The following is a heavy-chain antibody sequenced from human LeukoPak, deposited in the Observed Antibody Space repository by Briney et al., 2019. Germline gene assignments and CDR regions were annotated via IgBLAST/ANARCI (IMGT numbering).Heavy chain of an antibody. J-gene: IGHJ4*02. CDR3: VKGDKYSSGWYAFDY. CDR1: GFTFSSYA. CDR2: ISSSRGST. V-gene: IGHV3-64D*06. Sequence: GGSLRLSCSASGFTFSSYAMHWVRQAPGKGLEYVSAISSSRGSTYYADSVKGRFTISRDNSKNTLYLQMSSLRAEDTAVYYCVKGDKYSSGWYAFDYWGQGTLVTVSS. D-gene: IGHD6-19*01.